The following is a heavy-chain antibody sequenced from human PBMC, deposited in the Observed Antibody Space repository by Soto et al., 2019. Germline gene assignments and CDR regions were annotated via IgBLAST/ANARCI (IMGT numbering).Heavy chain of an antibody. V-gene: IGHV3-30-3*01. Sequence: QVQLVESGGGVVQPGRSLRLSCAASGFTFSSYAMHWVRQAPGKGLEWVAVISYDGSNKYYADSVKGRFTISRDNSKNTLYLQMNGLRAEDTAVYYCARVLPESYPSGYYFDYWGQGTLVTVSS. D-gene: IGHD1-26*01. CDR1: GFTFSSYA. J-gene: IGHJ4*02. CDR2: ISYDGSNK. CDR3: ARVLPESYPSGYYFDY.